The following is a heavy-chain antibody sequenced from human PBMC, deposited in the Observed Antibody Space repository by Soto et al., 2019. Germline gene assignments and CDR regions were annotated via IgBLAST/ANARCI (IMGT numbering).Heavy chain of an antibody. J-gene: IGHJ4*02. CDR1: GYTFTGYS. D-gene: IGHD3-22*01. CDR2: INPNSGGT. V-gene: IGHV1-2*02. Sequence: ASVKVSCKASGYTFTGYSMHWVRQAPGRGLEWMGWINPNSGGTNYAQKFQGRVTMTRDTSISTAYMELSRLTSDDTAVYYCARDLFYYDGSPVNYWGQGTLVTVSS. CDR3: ARDLFYYDGSPVNY.